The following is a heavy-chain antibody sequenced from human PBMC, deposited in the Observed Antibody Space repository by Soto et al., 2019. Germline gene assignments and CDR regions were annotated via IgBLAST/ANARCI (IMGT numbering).Heavy chain of an antibody. CDR1: GYTFTGYY. CDR2: INPNSGGT. D-gene: IGHD6-6*01. V-gene: IGHV1-2*02. Sequence: GASVKVSCKASGYTFTGYYMHWVRQAPGQGLEWMGWINPNSGGTNYAQRFQGRVTMTRDTSISTAYMELSRLRSDDTAVYYCARSRRQVVYNGMDVWGQGTTVTVSS. J-gene: IGHJ6*01. CDR3: ARSRRQVVYNGMDV.